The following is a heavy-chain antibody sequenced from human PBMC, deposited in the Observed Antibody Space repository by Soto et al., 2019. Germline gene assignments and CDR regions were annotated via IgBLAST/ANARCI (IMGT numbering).Heavy chain of an antibody. CDR2: ISGSGGST. CDR1: GFTFSSYA. D-gene: IGHD6-13*01. V-gene: IGHV3-23*01. Sequence: EVQLLESGGGLVQPGGSLRLSCAASGFTFSSYAMSWLRRAQGKGLEWVSAISGSGGSTYYADSVKGRFTISRDNSKNTLYLQMNSLRAEDTAVYYCAYCSTPFDYWGQGTLVNVSS. CDR3: AYCSTPFDY. J-gene: IGHJ4*02.